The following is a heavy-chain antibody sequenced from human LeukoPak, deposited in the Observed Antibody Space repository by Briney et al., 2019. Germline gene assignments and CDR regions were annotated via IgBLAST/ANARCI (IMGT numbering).Heavy chain of an antibody. J-gene: IGHJ4*02. Sequence: SETLSLTCAVYGGSFSGYYWSWIRQPPGKGLEWIGEINHSGSTNYNPSLKSRVTISVDTSKNQFSLKLSSVTAADTAVYYCAREGSTSCYYFDYWGQGTLVTASS. CDR3: AREGSTSCYYFDY. CDR1: GGSFSGYY. CDR2: INHSGST. D-gene: IGHD2-2*01. V-gene: IGHV4-34*01.